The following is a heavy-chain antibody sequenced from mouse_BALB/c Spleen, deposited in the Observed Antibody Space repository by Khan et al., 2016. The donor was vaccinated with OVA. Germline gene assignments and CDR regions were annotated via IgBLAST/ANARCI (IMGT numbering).Heavy chain of an antibody. CDR2: INTYTGEA. V-gene: IGHV9-3-1*01. CDR3: SRSNGNYWFAY. CDR1: GYTLTNHG. Sequence: QIQLVQSGPELKKPGETVKISCKASGYTLTNHGMNWVKQAPGKGLKWMGWINTYTGEATYADDFKGRFAFSLETSASTAYLQISNLKTEDTATYFCSRSNGNYWFAYWGQGTLVTVSA. D-gene: IGHD2-1*01. J-gene: IGHJ3*01.